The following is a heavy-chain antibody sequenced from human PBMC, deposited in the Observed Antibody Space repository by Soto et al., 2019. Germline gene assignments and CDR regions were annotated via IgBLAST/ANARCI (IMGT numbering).Heavy chain of an antibody. D-gene: IGHD4-17*01. CDR3: ACYGDSWYYFDY. CDR2: IYYSGST. Sequence: TLSLTCTLSGGSLSSVGYYWSWIRQHPGKGLEWIGYIYYSGSTYYNPSLKSRVTISVDTSKNQFSLKLSSVTAADTAVYYCACYGDSWYYFDYWGQGTLVTVSS. V-gene: IGHV4-31*03. J-gene: IGHJ4*02. CDR1: GGSLSSVGYY.